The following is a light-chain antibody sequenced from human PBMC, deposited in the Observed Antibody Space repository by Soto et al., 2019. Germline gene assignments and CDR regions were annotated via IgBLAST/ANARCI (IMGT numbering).Light chain of an antibody. CDR3: HHYNSYSEP. V-gene: IGKV1-5*03. Sequence: DIQMTQSPSTLSGSVGDRVTITCRASQTISSWLAWYQQKPGKAPKLLIYKASTLKSGVPSRFSGSGSGTEFTLTISSLQPDDFATYYCHHYNSYSEPFGQG. J-gene: IGKJ1*01. CDR1: QTISSW. CDR2: KAS.